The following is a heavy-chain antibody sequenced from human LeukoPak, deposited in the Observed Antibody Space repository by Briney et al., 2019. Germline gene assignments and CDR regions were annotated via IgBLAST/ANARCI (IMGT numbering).Heavy chain of an antibody. CDR2: IYSGGST. V-gene: IGHV3-53*01. D-gene: IGHD3-10*01. J-gene: IGHJ4*02. Sequence: PGGSLRLSCAASGFTVSSNYMSWVRQAPGKGLEWVSVIYSGGSTYYADSVKGRFTISRDNSKNTLYLQMNSLRAEDTAVYYCARYVVRGVIMYWGQGTLVTVSS. CDR1: GFTVSSNY. CDR3: ARYVVRGVIMY.